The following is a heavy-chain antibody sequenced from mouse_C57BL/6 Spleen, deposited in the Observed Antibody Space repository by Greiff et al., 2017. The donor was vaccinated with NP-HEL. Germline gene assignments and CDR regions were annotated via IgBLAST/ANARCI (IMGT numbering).Heavy chain of an antibody. D-gene: IGHD3-2*02. CDR3: ARLGSSGPFAY. V-gene: IGHV1-80*01. CDR1: GYAFSSYW. J-gene: IGHJ3*01. CDR2: IYPGDGDT. Sequence: QVQLKESGAELVKPGASVKISCKASGYAFSSYWMNWVKQRPGKGLEWIGQIYPGDGDTNYNGKFKGKATLTADKSSSTAYMQLSSLTSEDSAVYFCARLGSSGPFAYWGQGTLVTVSA.